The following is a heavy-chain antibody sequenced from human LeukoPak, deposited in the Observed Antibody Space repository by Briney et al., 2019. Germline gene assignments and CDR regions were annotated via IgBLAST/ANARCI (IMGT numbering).Heavy chain of an antibody. CDR3: AREMATIVNQFDY. V-gene: IGHV1-18*04. CDR1: GYTFTGYY. Sequence: ASVKVSCKASGYTFTGYYIHWVRQAPGQGLEWMGWISPYNGNTNYAQKLQGRVTMTTDTSTSTAYMELRSLRSDDTAVYYCAREMATIVNQFDYWGQGTLVTVSS. J-gene: IGHJ4*02. D-gene: IGHD5-24*01. CDR2: ISPYNGNT.